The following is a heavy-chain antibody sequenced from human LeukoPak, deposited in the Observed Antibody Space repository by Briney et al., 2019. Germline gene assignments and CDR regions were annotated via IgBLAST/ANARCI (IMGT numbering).Heavy chain of an antibody. CDR1: GFTFNKSW. D-gene: IGHD7-27*01. V-gene: IGHV3-7*01. J-gene: IGHJ4*02. Sequence: PERSLRLSCAASGFTFNKSWMSWVRQAPGKGPEWLANIKEDGTQKYYVDSVRGRFTISRDNAENSLYLQMNSLRDEDTAVYYCAKTGERDYWGRGTLVTVSS. CDR2: IKEDGTQK. CDR3: AKTGERDY.